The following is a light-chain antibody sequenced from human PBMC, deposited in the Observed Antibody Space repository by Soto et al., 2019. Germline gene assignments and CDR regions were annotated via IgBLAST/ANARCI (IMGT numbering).Light chain of an antibody. CDR3: QPYDSSLGFV. Sequence: QSVLTQPPSVSGAPGQRVTFSCIGSSSNIGADYDVHWYQQLPGTAPKLLIYSNINRPSGVPDRFSGSKSGASAALAITSIQAEEYADYYCQPYDSSLGFVFGTVTKLIVL. V-gene: IGLV1-40*01. CDR1: SSNIGADYD. J-gene: IGLJ1*01. CDR2: SNI.